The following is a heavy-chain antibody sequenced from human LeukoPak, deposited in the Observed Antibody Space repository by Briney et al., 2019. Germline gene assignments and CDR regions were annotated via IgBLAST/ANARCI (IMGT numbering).Heavy chain of an antibody. V-gene: IGHV4-59*01. Sequence: SETLSLTCTVSGGSISSYYWSWIRQPPGKGLEWIGYIFYSGTTNYNPSLKSRVTISVDTSKNQFSLNLRSVTAADTAVYYCARGGFSGGILRYFDLWGRGALVTVSS. J-gene: IGHJ2*01. CDR1: GGSISSYY. D-gene: IGHD2-15*01. CDR3: ARGGFSGGILRYFDL. CDR2: IFYSGTT.